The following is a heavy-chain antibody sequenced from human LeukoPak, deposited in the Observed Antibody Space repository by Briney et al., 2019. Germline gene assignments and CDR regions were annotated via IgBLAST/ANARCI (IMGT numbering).Heavy chain of an antibody. CDR2: ISGSGGST. D-gene: IGHD3-10*01. CDR3: AKEWIRGVINY. Sequence: GGSLRLSCVASGFTFSTYAMTWVRQAPGKGLEWVSGISGSGGSTYYADSVKGRFTISRDNSKNTLYLQMNNLRAEDTALYYCAKEWIRGVINYWGQGTLVIVSS. V-gene: IGHV3-23*01. J-gene: IGHJ4*02. CDR1: GFTFSTYA.